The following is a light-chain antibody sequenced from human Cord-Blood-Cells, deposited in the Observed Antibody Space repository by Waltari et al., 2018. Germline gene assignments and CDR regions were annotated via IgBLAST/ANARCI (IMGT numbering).Light chain of an antibody. V-gene: IGKV1-39*01. CDR1: QSISSY. Sequence: DIQMTQSPSSLSASVGARVTNTCRASQSISSYLNWYQQKPGKAPKLLIYAASSLQSGVPSRFSGSGSGTDFTLTISSLQPEDFATYYCQQSYSTPYTFGQGTKLEIK. CDR3: QQSYSTPYT. CDR2: AAS. J-gene: IGKJ2*01.